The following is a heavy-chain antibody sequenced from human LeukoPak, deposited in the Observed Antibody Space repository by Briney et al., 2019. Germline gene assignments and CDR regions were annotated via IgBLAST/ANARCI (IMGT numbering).Heavy chain of an antibody. Sequence: QPGGSLRLSCAASGFTFSSYWMSWVRQAPGKGLEWVANIKQDGSEKYYVDSVKGRFTISRDNAKNSLYLQMNSLRAEDTAVYYCARGGRMYSSGRVSALFDYWGQGTLVTVSS. J-gene: IGHJ4*02. CDR1: GFTFSSYW. V-gene: IGHV3-7*01. CDR3: ARGGRMYSSGRVSALFDY. D-gene: IGHD6-19*01. CDR2: IKQDGSEK.